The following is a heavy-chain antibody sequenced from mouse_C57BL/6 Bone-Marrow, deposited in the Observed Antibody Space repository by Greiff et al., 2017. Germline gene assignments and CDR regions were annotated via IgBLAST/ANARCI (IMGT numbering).Heavy chain of an antibody. J-gene: IGHJ1*03. Sequence: QVQLQQPGAELVRPGSSVTLSCKASGYTFTSYWMHWVKQRPLQGLEWIGNIDTSDSETHYNQKFKDKATLTVDNSSSTAYMQLSRLTSEDSAVYYCASDSNWYFDVWGTGTTVTVSS. CDR1: GYTFTSYW. CDR2: IDTSDSET. V-gene: IGHV1-52*01. CDR3: ASDSNWYFDV. D-gene: IGHD2-5*01.